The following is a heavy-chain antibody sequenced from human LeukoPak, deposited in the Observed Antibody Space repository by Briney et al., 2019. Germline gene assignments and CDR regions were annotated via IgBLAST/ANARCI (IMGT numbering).Heavy chain of an antibody. CDR1: GFTFSTYA. J-gene: IGHJ4*02. Sequence: GGSLRLSCAASGFTFSTYAMTWVRQAPGKGLEWVSGISTSGDRTYYADSVKGRFTISRDNSKNTLYLQMNSLRAEDTAEYYCARPAVGTSCCIAVDYWGQGTLVTVSS. V-gene: IGHV3-23*01. CDR3: ARPAVGTSCCIAVDY. CDR2: ISTSGDRT. D-gene: IGHD1-26*01.